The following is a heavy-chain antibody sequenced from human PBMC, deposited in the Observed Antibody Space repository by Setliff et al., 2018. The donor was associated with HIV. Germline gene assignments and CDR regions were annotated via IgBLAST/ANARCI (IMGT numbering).Heavy chain of an antibody. CDR3: ARGSSSGLYYYYYYMDV. CDR2: VYYSVTT. J-gene: IGHJ6*03. D-gene: IGHD6-6*01. Sequence: PSETLSLTCTFSGGSISSSSYYWGWIRQPPGKGMEWIGNVYYSVTTYYNPSLKSRVTISVDTSKNQFSLKLSSVTAADTAVYYCARGSSSGLYYYYYYMDVWGKGTTVTVSS. V-gene: IGHV4-39*01. CDR1: GGSISSSSYY.